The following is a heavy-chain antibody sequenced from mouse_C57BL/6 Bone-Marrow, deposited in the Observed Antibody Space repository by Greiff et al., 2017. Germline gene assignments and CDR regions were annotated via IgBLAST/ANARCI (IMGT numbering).Heavy chain of an antibody. CDR2: IDPENGDT. Sequence: VQLQQSGAELVRPGASVKLSCTASGFNIKDDYMHWVKQRPEQGLEWIGWIDPENGDTEYASKFQGKAAITADTSSNTAYLQLSSLTSEDTAVYYCTSTTVLGRDFDYWGQGTTLTVSS. D-gene: IGHD1-1*01. V-gene: IGHV14-4*01. CDR3: TSTTVLGRDFDY. CDR1: GFNIKDDY. J-gene: IGHJ2*01.